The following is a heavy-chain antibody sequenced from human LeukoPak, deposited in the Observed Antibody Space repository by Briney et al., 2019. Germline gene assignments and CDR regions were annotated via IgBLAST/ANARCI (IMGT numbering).Heavy chain of an antibody. CDR1: GGSISSSSYY. J-gene: IGHJ4*02. CDR2: IYYSGST. CDR3: ARLQLEYYYDSSGYYDY. Sequence: SETLSLTCTVSGGSISSSSYYWGWIRQPPGKGLEWIGSIYYSGSTYYNPSLKSRVTISVDTSKNQFSLKLSSVTAADTAVYYCARLQLEYYYDSSGYYDYWGQGTLVTVSS. D-gene: IGHD3-22*01. V-gene: IGHV4-39*01.